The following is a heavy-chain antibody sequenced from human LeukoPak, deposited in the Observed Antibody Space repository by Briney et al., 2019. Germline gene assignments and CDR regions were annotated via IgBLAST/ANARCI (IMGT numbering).Heavy chain of an antibody. D-gene: IGHD5-12*01. CDR3: ARVRGYEDLGYFDY. CDR1: GGSVSSGSYY. J-gene: IGHJ4*02. V-gene: IGHV4-61*01. CDR2: IYYSAST. Sequence: PSETLSLTCTVSGGSVSSGSYYWSWIRQPPGKGLEWIGYIYYSASTNYNPSLKSRVTISVDTSNNQFSLKLSSVTAADTAVYYCARVRGYEDLGYFDYWGQGTLVTVSS.